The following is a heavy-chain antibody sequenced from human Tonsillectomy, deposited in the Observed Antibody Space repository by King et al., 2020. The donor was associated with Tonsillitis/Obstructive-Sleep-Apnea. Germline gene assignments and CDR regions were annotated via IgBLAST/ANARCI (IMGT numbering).Heavy chain of an antibody. Sequence: QLVQSGGGVVQPGRSLRLSCAASGFTFSSYAMHWVRQAPGKGLEWVAVISYDGSNKYYADSVKGRFTISRDNSKNTLYLQMNSLRAEDTAVYYCARDRSYDFWSGRDAFDIWGQGTMVTVSS. CDR1: GFTFSSYA. D-gene: IGHD3-3*01. CDR2: ISYDGSNK. CDR3: ARDRSYDFWSGRDAFDI. V-gene: IGHV3-30*04. J-gene: IGHJ3*02.